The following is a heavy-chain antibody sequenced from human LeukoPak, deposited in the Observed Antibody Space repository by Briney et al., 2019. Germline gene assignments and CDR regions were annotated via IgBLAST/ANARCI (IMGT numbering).Heavy chain of an antibody. Sequence: PGGSLRLSCAASGFAFNNYAMNWVRQAPGKGLEWVSYISSSGFTIYYSDFVKGRFTISRDNANNSLYMQMSSLRAEDTAVYYCARGDYGGPSGMNLQHWGQGTLVTVSS. V-gene: IGHV3-48*01. CDR2: ISSSGFTI. CDR3: ARGDYGGPSGMNLQH. J-gene: IGHJ1*01. CDR1: GFAFNNYA. D-gene: IGHD4-23*01.